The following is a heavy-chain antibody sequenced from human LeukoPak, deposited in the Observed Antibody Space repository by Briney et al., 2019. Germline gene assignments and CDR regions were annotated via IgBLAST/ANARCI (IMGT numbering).Heavy chain of an antibody. J-gene: IGHJ3*02. V-gene: IGHV4-38-2*01. CDR3: ARRKIAVLAAFDI. CDR1: AYSISSGNY. CDR2: VHHGGSA. D-gene: IGHD6-19*01. Sequence: SETLSLTCAVSAYSISSGNYWGWIRQSPGEGLEWIGSVHHGGSAYYNPSLKSRVTILVDTSKNHLSLKLTSVTAADTAVYYCARRKIAVLAAFDIWGQGTMVTVSS.